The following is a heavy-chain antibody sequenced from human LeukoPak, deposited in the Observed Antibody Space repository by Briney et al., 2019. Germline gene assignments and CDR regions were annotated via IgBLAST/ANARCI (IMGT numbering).Heavy chain of an antibody. Sequence: ASVKVSCKASGYTFTSYVMHWVRQAPGQRLEWMGWINTGNGNTKYSQKFQGRVAISADTPASTAYMELSSLRSEDTAVYFCVRDRGGATTVYWGQGTLVTVSS. V-gene: IGHV1-3*04. CDR1: GYTFTSYV. D-gene: IGHD1-26*01. CDR2: INTGNGNT. CDR3: VRDRGGATTVY. J-gene: IGHJ4*02.